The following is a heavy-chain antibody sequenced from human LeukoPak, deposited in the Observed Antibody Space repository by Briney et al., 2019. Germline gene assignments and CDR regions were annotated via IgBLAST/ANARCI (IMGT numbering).Heavy chain of an antibody. CDR3: ARDETHYSSSSGWFDP. V-gene: IGHV1-69*05. CDR2: IIPIFGTA. Sequence: GASVKVSCKASGGTFSSYAISWVRQAPGQGLEWMGRIIPIFGTANYAQKFQGRVTITTDESTSTAYMELSSLRSEDTAGYYCARDETHYSSSSGWFDPWGQGTLVTVSS. J-gene: IGHJ5*02. CDR1: GGTFSSYA. D-gene: IGHD6-13*01.